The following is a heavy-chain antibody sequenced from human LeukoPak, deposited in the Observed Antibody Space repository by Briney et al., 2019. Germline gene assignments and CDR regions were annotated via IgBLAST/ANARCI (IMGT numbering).Heavy chain of an antibody. CDR1: GFTFSSYS. J-gene: IGHJ6*03. Sequence: PGGSLRLSCAASGFTFSSYSMNWVRQAPGKGLEWASSISSSSSYIYYADSVKGRFTISRDNAKNSLYLQMNSLRAEDTAVYYCARGEVAVAGTPPLYYMDVWGKGTTVTVSS. CDR3: ARGEVAVAGTPPLYYMDV. D-gene: IGHD6-19*01. V-gene: IGHV3-21*01. CDR2: ISSSSSYI.